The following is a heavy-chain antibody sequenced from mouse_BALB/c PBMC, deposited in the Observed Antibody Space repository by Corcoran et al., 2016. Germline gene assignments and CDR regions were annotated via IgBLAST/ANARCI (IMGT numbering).Heavy chain of an antibody. D-gene: IGHD2-1*01. Sequence: EVQLQQSGPELVKTGASVKIACKASGYSFTGYYIHWVKQSHVKSLEWIGRIYPFNGATIYNQNFKDRASLTVDESSSTAYMELHSLTSEDSAVYYCARGHYGNFVYYFDYWGQGTTLTVSS. CDR1: GYSFTGYY. CDR2: IYPFNGAT. V-gene: IGHV1-18*01. CDR3: ARGHYGNFVYYFDY. J-gene: IGHJ2*01.